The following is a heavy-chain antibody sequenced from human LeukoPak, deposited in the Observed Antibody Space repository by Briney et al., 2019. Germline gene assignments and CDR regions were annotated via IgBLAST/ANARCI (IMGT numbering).Heavy chain of an antibody. Sequence: SETLSLTCTVSGGSISSSSYYWGWIRQPPGKGLEWIGSIFYSGSTFYNPSLKSRVTMSVDTSKNQFSLRLSSVTAADTAVYYCARGLRYSSGWPTGYWGQGTLVTVSS. V-gene: IGHV4-39*01. CDR3: ARGLRYSSGWPTGY. CDR1: GGSISSSSYY. D-gene: IGHD6-19*01. J-gene: IGHJ4*02. CDR2: IFYSGST.